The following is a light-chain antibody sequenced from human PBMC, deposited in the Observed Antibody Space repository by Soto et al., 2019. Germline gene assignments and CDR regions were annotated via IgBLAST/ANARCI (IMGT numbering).Light chain of an antibody. CDR1: ALPKQY. V-gene: IGLV3-25*03. Sequence: SYELTQPPSVSVSPGQTARITCSGDALPKQYAYWYQQKPGQAPVLVVYKDSERPSGIPERFSGSSSGTTVTLTISGGQAEDEADYYCQSADSSGTYQVFGGGTKVTVL. CDR2: KDS. J-gene: IGLJ2*01. CDR3: QSADSSGTYQV.